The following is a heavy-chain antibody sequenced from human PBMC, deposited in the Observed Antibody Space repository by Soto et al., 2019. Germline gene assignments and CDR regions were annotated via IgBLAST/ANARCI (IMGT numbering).Heavy chain of an antibody. CDR2: IYWDDDK. D-gene: IGHD3-9*01. V-gene: IGHV2-5*02. CDR1: GFSLCSGKMG. CDR3: AHTGYYDLLTFDY. J-gene: IGHJ4*02. Sequence: SGPTLVNPTHTLTLTCNFSGFSLCSGKMGGGWIRQPPGKALEWLALIYWDDDKRYRPSLNNRLTITKDTSKNQVLLTMTNLDPVDTATYYCAHTGYYDLLTFDYWGQGTLVTVSS.